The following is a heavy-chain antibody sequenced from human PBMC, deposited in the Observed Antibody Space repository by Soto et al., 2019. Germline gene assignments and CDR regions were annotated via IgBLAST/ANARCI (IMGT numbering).Heavy chain of an antibody. CDR2: ISSSGSTI. D-gene: IGHD4-17*01. CDR1: GFTFSTYE. Sequence: GSLRLSCAASGFTFSTYEMSWVRQAPGKGLEWVSYISSSGSTIYYADSVKGRFTISRDNAKNSLYLRMNSLRAEDTAVYYCARVRLAYGDIDYWGQGTLVTVSS. V-gene: IGHV3-48*03. CDR3: ARVRLAYGDIDY. J-gene: IGHJ4*02.